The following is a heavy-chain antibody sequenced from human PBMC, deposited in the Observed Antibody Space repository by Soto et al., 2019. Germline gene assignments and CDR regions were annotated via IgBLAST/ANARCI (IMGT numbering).Heavy chain of an antibody. D-gene: IGHD2-15*01. CDR2: IYYSGST. CDR3: ASQYCSGGSCYYFDY. Sequence: SETPSLTFTISGGSISSSSYYWGWVRQPPGKGLEWIGSIYYSGSTYYNPSLKSRVTISVDTSKNQFSLKLSSVTAADTAVYYCASQYCSGGSCYYFDYWGQGTLVTVSS. V-gene: IGHV4-39*01. CDR1: GGSISSSSYY. J-gene: IGHJ4*02.